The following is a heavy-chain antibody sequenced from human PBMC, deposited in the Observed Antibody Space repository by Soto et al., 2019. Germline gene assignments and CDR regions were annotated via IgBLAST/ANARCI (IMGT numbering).Heavy chain of an antibody. CDR2: IYSGGST. Sequence: EVQLVESGGGLIQPGGSLRLSCAASGFTVSSNYMSWVRQAPGKGLEWVSVIYSGGSTYYADSVKGRFTISRDNSKNTRYLQMNSLRAEDRAVYYCASPAHSRTNYYNGMDVWGQGTTVTVSS. J-gene: IGHJ6*02. CDR1: GFTVSSNY. V-gene: IGHV3-53*01. CDR3: ASPAHSRTNYYNGMDV.